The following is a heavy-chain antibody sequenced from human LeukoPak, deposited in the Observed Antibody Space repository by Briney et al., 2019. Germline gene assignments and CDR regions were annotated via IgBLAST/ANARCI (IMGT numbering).Heavy chain of an antibody. CDR3: AKDLGRYGDWPFDY. CDR2: ISGSGGST. J-gene: IGHJ4*02. V-gene: IGHV3-23*01. Sequence: GGSLRLSCAASGFTVSSNYMSWVRQAPGKGLEWVSAISGSGGSTYYADSVKGRFTISRDNSKNTLYLQMNSLRAEDTAVYYCAKDLGRYGDWPFDYWGQGTLVTVSS. CDR1: GFTVSSNY. D-gene: IGHD4-17*01.